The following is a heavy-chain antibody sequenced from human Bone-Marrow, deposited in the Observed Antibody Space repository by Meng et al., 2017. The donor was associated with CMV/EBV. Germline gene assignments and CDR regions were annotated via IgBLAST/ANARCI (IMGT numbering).Heavy chain of an antibody. J-gene: IGHJ6*02. CDR1: GFTFSSYS. CDR3: ARGLPTTVRTGGGMDV. D-gene: IGHD4-11*01. Sequence: GESLKISCAASGFTFSSYSMNWVRQAPGKGLEWVSSISSSSSYIYYADSVKGRFTISRDNAKNSLYLQMNSLRAEDTAVYYCARGLPTTVRTGGGMDVWGQGTTVTVSS. CDR2: ISSSSSYI. V-gene: IGHV3-21*01.